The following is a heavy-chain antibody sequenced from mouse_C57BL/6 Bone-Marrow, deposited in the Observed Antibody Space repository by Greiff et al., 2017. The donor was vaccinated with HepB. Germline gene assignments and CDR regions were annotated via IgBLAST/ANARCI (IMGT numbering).Heavy chain of an antibody. CDR1: GYTFTSYW. CDR3: ARGYYYGSSYWYFDV. D-gene: IGHD1-1*01. V-gene: IGHV1-61*01. CDR2: IYPSDSET. Sequence: QVQLQQSGAELVRPGSSVKLSCKASGYTFTSYWMDWVKQRPGQGLEWIGNIYPSDSETHYNQKFKDKATLTVDKSSSTAYMQLSSLTSEDSAVYYCARGYYYGSSYWYFDVWGTGTTVTVSS. J-gene: IGHJ1*03.